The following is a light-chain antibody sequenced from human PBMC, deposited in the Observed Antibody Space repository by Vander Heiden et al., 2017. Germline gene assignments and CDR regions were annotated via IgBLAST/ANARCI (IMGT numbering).Light chain of an antibody. Sequence: DIVMTQSPDSLAVSRGERATINCKSSQSVLYSSNNENYLAWYQQKPGQPPKLLIYWASTRESGVPDRFSGSGSGTDFILTISSLQAEDVAVYYCQQYYKTPLTFGGGTKVEIK. V-gene: IGKV4-1*01. J-gene: IGKJ4*01. CDR1: QSVLYSSNNENY. CDR3: QQYYKTPLT. CDR2: WAS.